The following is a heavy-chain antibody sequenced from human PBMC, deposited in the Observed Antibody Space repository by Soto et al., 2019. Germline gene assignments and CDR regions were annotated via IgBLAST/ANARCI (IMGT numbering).Heavy chain of an antibody. J-gene: IGHJ4*02. CDR2: ISGSGGAT. D-gene: IGHD2-15*01. CDR1: GFTFSTYA. CDR3: ARNLGYCSGGSCYHNFGY. Sequence: VQLLESGGGLVQPGGSLRLSCAASGFTFSTYAMNWVRQAPGKGLDWGSGISGSGGATYYADSVKGRFTISRDNSENTLFLQMNSLRAEDTAVYYCARNLGYCSGGSCYHNFGYWGQGSLVTVSS. V-gene: IGHV3-23*01.